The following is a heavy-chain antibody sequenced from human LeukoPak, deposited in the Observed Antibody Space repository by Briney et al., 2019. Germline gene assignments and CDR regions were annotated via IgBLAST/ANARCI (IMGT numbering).Heavy chain of an antibody. D-gene: IGHD2-2*01. V-gene: IGHV1-2*02. J-gene: IGHJ5*02. Sequence: ASVEVSCKASGYTFTRYYMHWVRQAPGQGLEWMGWINPNSGGTYYEQKFQGRVTVTRDTSISPAYLELSRLRSDDTAVYYCAIVVPAAMCWFDPWGQGTLVTVSS. CDR1: GYTFTRYY. CDR3: AIVVPAAMCWFDP. CDR2: INPNSGGT.